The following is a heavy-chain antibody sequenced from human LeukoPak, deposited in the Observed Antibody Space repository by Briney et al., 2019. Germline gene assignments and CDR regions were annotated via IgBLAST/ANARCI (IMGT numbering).Heavy chain of an antibody. CDR3: AREPTPPDIAAAGYYFDY. CDR2: IKQDGSEK. V-gene: IGHV3-7*01. CDR1: GFTFSSYW. J-gene: IGHJ4*02. Sequence: GGSLRLSCAASGFTFSSYWMSWVRQAPGKGLEWVANIKQDGSEKYYVDSVKGRFTISRDNAKNSLYLQMNSLRAEDTAVYYCAREPTPPDIAAAGYYFDYWGQGTLVTVSS. D-gene: IGHD6-13*01.